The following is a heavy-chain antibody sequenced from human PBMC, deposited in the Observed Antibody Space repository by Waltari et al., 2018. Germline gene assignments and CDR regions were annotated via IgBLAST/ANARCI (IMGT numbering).Heavy chain of an antibody. J-gene: IGHJ6*03. Sequence: QVQLQASGPGLVKPSETLSLTCTVSGGSISSHSWSWIRQPPGKGLEWIGYIYYSGSTNYNPSLKSRVTISVDTSKNQFSLKLSSVTAADTAVYYCARVRGSGSYYYYYYYMDVWGKGTTVTVSS. D-gene: IGHD3-10*01. V-gene: IGHV4-59*11. CDR1: GGSISSHS. CDR3: ARVRGSGSYYYYYYYMDV. CDR2: IYYSGST.